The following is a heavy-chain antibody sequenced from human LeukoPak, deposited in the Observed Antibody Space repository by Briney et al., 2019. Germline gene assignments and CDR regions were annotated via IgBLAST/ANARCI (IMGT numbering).Heavy chain of an antibody. V-gene: IGHV3-7*03. CDR3: AKENSSGWYPDAFDI. J-gene: IGHJ3*02. Sequence: GGSLRLSCAASGFTFSSYWMSWVRQAPGKGLEWVANIKQDGSEKYYVDSVKGRFTISRDNAKNSLYLQMNSLRAEDTAVYYCAKENSSGWYPDAFDIWGQGTMVTVSS. D-gene: IGHD6-19*01. CDR2: IKQDGSEK. CDR1: GFTFSSYW.